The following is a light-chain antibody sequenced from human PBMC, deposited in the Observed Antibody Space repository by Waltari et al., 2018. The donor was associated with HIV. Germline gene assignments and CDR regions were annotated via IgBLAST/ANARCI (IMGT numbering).Light chain of an antibody. J-gene: IGKJ2*01. CDR2: DVF. V-gene: IGKV1-33*01. Sequence: DIQMTQSPSSPSASVGARVTITCQASQDISNSLNWYHQRPGNAPKLLIYDVFNLETGVPARVSGRGSGTRFTMTSNNVQPEDVGTYYCQQYVDVPYTFGQGTKLEIK. CDR1: QDISNS. CDR3: QQYVDVPYT.